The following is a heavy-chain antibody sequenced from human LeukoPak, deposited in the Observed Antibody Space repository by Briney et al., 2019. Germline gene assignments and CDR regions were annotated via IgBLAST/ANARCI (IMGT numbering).Heavy chain of an antibody. V-gene: IGHV3-48*02. CDR2: NNSSSTTI. J-gene: IGHJ5*02. CDR3: ARDRYGDSRDWFDP. CDR1: GFTFSSYS. Sequence: GGPLRLSFAASGFTFSSYSMNWLRQATGRGVEWVSYNNSSSTTIYHAASVQRRFTISRDNAKHSLYLQMNSLSDEDTAVYYCARDRYGDSRDWFDPWGQGTLVTVSS. D-gene: IGHD4-17*01.